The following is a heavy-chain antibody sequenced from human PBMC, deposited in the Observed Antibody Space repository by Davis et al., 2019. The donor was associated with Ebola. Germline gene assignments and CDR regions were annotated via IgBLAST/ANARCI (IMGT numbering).Heavy chain of an antibody. CDR3: ARGAPPDILTGYYRLYYFDY. CDR1: GGSISNYY. J-gene: IGHJ4*02. D-gene: IGHD3-9*01. Sequence: SETLSLTCTVSGGSISNYYWSWIRQPPGKGLEWIGYIYYTGSTKYNPSLKSRVTISVDTSRNQFSLKMRSVTAADTAVYYCARGAPPDILTGYYRLYYFDYWGQGTLVTVSS. CDR2: IYYTGST. V-gene: IGHV4-59*01.